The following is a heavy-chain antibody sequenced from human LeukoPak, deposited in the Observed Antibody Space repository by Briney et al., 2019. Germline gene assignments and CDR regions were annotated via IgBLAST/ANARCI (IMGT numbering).Heavy chain of an antibody. CDR3: ARGPYSYDSSGAFDI. D-gene: IGHD3-22*01. CDR1: GGSISSSSHS. V-gene: IGHV4-39*07. CDR2: IYYSGST. Sequence: PSETLSLTCTVSGGSISSSSHSWGWIRQPPGKGLEWIGSIYYSGSTYYNPSLKSRVTISVDTSKNQFSLKLSSVTAADTAVYFCARGPYSYDSSGAFDIWGQGTMVTVSS. J-gene: IGHJ3*02.